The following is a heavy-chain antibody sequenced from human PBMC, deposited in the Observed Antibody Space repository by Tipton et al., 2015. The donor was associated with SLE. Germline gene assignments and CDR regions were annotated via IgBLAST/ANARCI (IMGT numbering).Heavy chain of an antibody. CDR2: IYTSGST. D-gene: IGHD2-2*01. CDR3: ASPVVPASYYGMDV. CDR1: GGSISSYY. J-gene: IGHJ6*02. V-gene: IGHV4-4*07. Sequence: TLSLTCTVSGGSISSYYWSWIRQPAGKGLEWIGRIYTSGSTNYNPSLTSRVTMSVDTSKNQFSLKLSSVTAADTAVYYCASPVVPASYYGMDVWGQWTTVTVSS.